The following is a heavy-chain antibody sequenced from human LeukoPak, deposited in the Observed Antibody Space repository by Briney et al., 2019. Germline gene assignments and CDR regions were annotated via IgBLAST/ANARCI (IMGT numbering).Heavy chain of an antibody. D-gene: IGHD2-2*01. Sequence: PSETLSLTCTVSGGSISSYYWSWIRQPPGKGLEWSGYIDYSGITNYNPSLKSRVTISVDTSKNQFSLKLSSVTAADTAVYYCARVSCSSNSCYRAKFDPWGQGTLVTVSS. V-gene: IGHV4-59*01. CDR3: ARVSCSSNSCYRAKFDP. CDR1: GGSISSYY. CDR2: IDYSGIT. J-gene: IGHJ5*02.